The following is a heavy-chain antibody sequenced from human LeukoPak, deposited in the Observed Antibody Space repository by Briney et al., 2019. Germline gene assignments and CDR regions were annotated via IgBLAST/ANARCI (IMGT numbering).Heavy chain of an antibody. J-gene: IGHJ5*02. CDR1: GYTFTGYY. Sequence: ASVKVSCKASGYTFTGYYMHWVRQAPGQGLEWMGWINPNSGGTNYAQKFQGRVTMTRDTSISTAYMELSRLRCDDTAVYYCARGSAAGTGNWFDPWGQGTLVTVSS. CDR3: ARGSAAGTGNWFDP. V-gene: IGHV1-2*02. CDR2: INPNSGGT. D-gene: IGHD6-13*01.